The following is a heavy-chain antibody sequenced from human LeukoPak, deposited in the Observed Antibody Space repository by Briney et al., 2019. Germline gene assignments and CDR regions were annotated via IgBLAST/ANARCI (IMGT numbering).Heavy chain of an antibody. Sequence: ASVKVSCKASGYTFTSYGISWVRQAPGQGLEWMGWISAYNGNTNYAQKLQGRVTMTTDTSTSTAYMELRSLRSDDTAVYYCARGAPVYSSGVNLFDYWGQGTLVTVSS. V-gene: IGHV1-18*01. J-gene: IGHJ4*02. CDR3: ARGAPVYSSGVNLFDY. CDR2: ISAYNGNT. D-gene: IGHD6-19*01. CDR1: GYTFTSYG.